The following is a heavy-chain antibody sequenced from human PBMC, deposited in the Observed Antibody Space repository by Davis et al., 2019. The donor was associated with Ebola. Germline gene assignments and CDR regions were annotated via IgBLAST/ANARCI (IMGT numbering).Heavy chain of an antibody. CDR1: GYSFTSYW. J-gene: IGHJ6*03. CDR3: ARHGGRTIRKYYYYYMDV. D-gene: IGHD1/OR15-1a*01. V-gene: IGHV5-51*01. CDR2: IYPGDSDT. Sequence: GESLKISCKGSGYSFTSYWIGWVRQMPGKGLEWMGIIYPGDSDTRCSPSFQGQVTISADKSISTAYLQWSSLKASDTAMYYCARHGGRTIRKYYYYYMDVWGKGTTVTVSS.